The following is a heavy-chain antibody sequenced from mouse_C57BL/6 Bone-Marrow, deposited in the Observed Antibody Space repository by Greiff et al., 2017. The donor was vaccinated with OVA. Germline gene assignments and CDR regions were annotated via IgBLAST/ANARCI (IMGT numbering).Heavy chain of an antibody. Sequence: QVQLKQSGAELARPGASVKMSCKASGYTFTSYTMHWVKQRPGQGLEWIGYINPSSGYTKYNQKFKDKATLTADKSSSTAYMQLSSLTSEDSAVYYCARYYVSSAWFAYWGQGTLVTVSA. CDR3: ARYYVSSAWFAY. J-gene: IGHJ3*01. V-gene: IGHV1-4*01. CDR1: GYTFTSYT. D-gene: IGHD1-1*01. CDR2: INPSSGYT.